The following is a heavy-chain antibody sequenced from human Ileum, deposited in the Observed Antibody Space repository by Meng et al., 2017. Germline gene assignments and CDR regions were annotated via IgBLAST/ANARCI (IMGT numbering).Heavy chain of an antibody. D-gene: IGHD7-27*01. V-gene: IGHV4-61*08. CDR2: AST. CDR1: GGSVSSSGYQ. Sequence: VRLQESGPGLVRPSDILSLSCAVSGGSVSSSGYQWGWIRQPPGKGLEWIGYASTNYNPSLKSRVTISVDTSKNQFSLKLTSVTAADTAVYYCARDHWGSLDYWGQGVLVTVSS. J-gene: IGHJ4*02. CDR3: ARDHWGSLDY.